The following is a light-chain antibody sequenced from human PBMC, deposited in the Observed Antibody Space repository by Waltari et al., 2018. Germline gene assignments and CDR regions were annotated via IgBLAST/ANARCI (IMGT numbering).Light chain of an antibody. CDR2: AAS. J-gene: IGKJ4*01. CDR3: QHYNSDPLT. CDR1: QGIANY. Sequence: DIQMTQSPSPLSASVGDRVTLTRRASQGIANYLAWYQQQPGKAPKVLIYAASTLQSGVPSRFSGSGSGTDFTLTISSLQPEDVASYYCQHYNSDPLTFGGGTKVEIK. V-gene: IGKV1-27*01.